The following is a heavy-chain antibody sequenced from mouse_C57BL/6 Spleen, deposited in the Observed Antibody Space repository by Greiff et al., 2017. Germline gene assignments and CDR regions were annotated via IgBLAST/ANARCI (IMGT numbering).Heavy chain of an antibody. D-gene: IGHD2-2*01. Sequence: VQLQQSGTELVKPGASVKLSCKASGYTFTSYWMHWVKQRPGQGLEWIGNINPSNGGTNYNEKLKSKATLTVDKSSSKAYMQLSSLTSEDSAVYYCARSCYMFTYWYFDVWGTGTTVTVSS. CDR2: INPSNGGT. CDR1: GYTFTSYW. V-gene: IGHV1-53*01. J-gene: IGHJ1*03. CDR3: ARSCYMFTYWYFDV.